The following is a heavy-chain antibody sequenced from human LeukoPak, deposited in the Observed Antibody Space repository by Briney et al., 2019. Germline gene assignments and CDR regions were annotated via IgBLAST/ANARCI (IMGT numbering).Heavy chain of an antibody. J-gene: IGHJ4*02. CDR3: ARESSSYYSHPFDY. CDR1: GYTFTGYY. D-gene: IGHD3-22*01. Sequence: ASVKVSCKASGYTFTGYYMHWVRQAPGQGLEWMGWINPNSGGTNYAQKFQGRVTMTRDTSISTAYMELSRLRSDDTAVYYCARESSSYYSHPFDYWGQGTLVTVSS. V-gene: IGHV1-2*02. CDR2: INPNSGGT.